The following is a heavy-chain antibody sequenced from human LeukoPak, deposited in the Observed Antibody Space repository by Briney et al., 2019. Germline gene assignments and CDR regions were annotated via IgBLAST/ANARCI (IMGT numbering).Heavy chain of an antibody. D-gene: IGHD2-8*01. CDR1: GFTFTGYA. CDR2: ISGSGGST. V-gene: IGHV3-23*01. J-gene: IGHJ4*02. CDR3: VQALYSEPIIDC. Sequence: GGSLRLSCAASGFTFTGYAMSWVRQAPGKGLEWVSAISGSGGSTYYADSVKGRFHIHRDNSKNTLYLQMKSQRAEDTGEYYYVQALYSEPIIDCWGEGTLVTVSS.